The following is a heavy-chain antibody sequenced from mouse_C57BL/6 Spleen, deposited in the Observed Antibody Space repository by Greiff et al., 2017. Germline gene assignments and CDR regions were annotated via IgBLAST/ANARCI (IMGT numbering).Heavy chain of an antibody. CDR3: ASGDDYDRGFAY. D-gene: IGHD2-4*01. CDR1: GYTFTSYW. CDR2: IHPNSGST. V-gene: IGHV1-64*01. Sequence: VQLQQPGAELVKPGASVKLSCKASGYTFTSYWMHWVKQRPGQGLEWIGMIHPNSGSTNYNEKFKSKATLTVDKSSSTAYMQLSSLTSEDSAVYYCASGDDYDRGFAYWGQGTLVTVSA. J-gene: IGHJ3*01.